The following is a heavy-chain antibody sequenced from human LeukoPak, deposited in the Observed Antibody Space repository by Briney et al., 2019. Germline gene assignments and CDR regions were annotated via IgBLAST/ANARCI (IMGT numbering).Heavy chain of an antibody. CDR3: ARRDETYYYGSGTVNWFDP. D-gene: IGHD3-10*01. CDR1: GGSFRGYY. J-gene: IGHJ5*02. V-gene: IGHV4-34*01. Sequence: SETLSLTCAVYGGSFRGYYWGWIRQPPGKGLEWIRGINHSGSTHYNPYLKSRVTISVDTSKNQFSLKLSSVTAADTAVYYCARRDETYYYGSGTVNWFDPWGQGTLVTVSS. CDR2: INHSGST.